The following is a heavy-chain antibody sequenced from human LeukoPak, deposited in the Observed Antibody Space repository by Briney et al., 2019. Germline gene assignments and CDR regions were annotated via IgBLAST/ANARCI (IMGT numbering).Heavy chain of an antibody. Sequence: GGSLRLSCAASGFTFSSYAMHWVRQAPGKGLEWVAVISYDGSNKYYADSVKGRFTISRDDSKNTLYLQMNSLRAEDTAVYYCARERCSSTSCRRNPDYWGQGTLVTVSS. CDR3: ARERCSSTSCRRNPDY. J-gene: IGHJ4*02. CDR1: GFTFSSYA. V-gene: IGHV3-30*04. CDR2: ISYDGSNK. D-gene: IGHD2-2*01.